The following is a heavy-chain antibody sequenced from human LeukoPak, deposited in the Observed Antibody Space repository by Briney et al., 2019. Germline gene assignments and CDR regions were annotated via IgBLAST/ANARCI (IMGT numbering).Heavy chain of an antibody. Sequence: GGSLRLSCAASGFTFSTYSMNWVRQAPGKGLEGVSSIFSDSTYIYYADSVKGRFTISRDNARNSLYLQMNSLRAGDTAVYYCARGLPYGSGTSWLKDYWGQGTLVTVSS. J-gene: IGHJ4*02. CDR2: IFSDSTYI. CDR3: ARGLPYGSGTSWLKDY. D-gene: IGHD3-10*01. V-gene: IGHV3-21*01. CDR1: GFTFSTYS.